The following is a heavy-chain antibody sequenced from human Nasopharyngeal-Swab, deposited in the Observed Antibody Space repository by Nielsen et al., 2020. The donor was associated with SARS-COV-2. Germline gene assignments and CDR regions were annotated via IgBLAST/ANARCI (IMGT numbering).Heavy chain of an antibody. D-gene: IGHD3-16*02. Sequence: VRQMPGKGLAWMGIIYPGDSDTRYSPSFQGQVTISADKSISTAYLQWSSLKASDTAMYYCARVITFGGVIVNYFDYWGQGTLVTVSS. V-gene: IGHV5-51*01. CDR3: ARVITFGGVIVNYFDY. J-gene: IGHJ4*02. CDR2: IYPGDSDT.